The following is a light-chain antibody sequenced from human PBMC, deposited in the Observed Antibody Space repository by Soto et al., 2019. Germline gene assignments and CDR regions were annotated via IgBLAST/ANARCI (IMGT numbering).Light chain of an antibody. V-gene: IGKV3-15*01. CDR3: QEYNNWRPIT. CDR1: QSISSK. Sequence: EIVMTQSPATLSVSPGERATLSCRASQSISSKLAWYQQKPGQAPRLLIYGASTRATGIPVRFSGSGSGTEFTLTITSLQSEDFAIYYCQEYNNWRPITFGGGTKVDIK. CDR2: GAS. J-gene: IGKJ4*01.